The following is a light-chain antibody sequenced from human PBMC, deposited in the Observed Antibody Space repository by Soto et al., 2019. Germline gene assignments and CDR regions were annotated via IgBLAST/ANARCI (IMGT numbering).Light chain of an antibody. V-gene: IGKV2-28*01. CDR3: MQALQTPWT. Sequence: DIVMTQSPLSQPVTPGEPASISCRSGQSLLHTNGYTYLDWYLQKPGQSPQLLIYLGSTRASGVPDRFSGSGSGTDFTLKISRVEAEDVGVYYCMQALQTPWTFGQGTKLEIK. J-gene: IGKJ2*02. CDR2: LGS. CDR1: QSLLHTNGYTY.